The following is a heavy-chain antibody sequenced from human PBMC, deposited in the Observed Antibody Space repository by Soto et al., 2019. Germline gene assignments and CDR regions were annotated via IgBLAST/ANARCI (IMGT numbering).Heavy chain of an antibody. D-gene: IGHD2-15*01. V-gene: IGHV3-11*01. CDR1: GFTFRDYY. CDR3: ARAYSDAFDI. Sequence: VPLVESGGGLVKPGGSLRLSCAASGFTFRDYYMTWIRQAPGKGLDWVAYISSSGTGIYYADSVKGRLTISRDNTKNSLYLQMSSLRAEDTAVYYCARAYSDAFDIWGQGTMVTVSS. J-gene: IGHJ3*02. CDR2: ISSSGTGI.